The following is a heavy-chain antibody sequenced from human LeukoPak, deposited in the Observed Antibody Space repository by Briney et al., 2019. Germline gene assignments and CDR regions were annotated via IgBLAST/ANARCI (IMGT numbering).Heavy chain of an antibody. CDR3: ARGSWSSSIDY. D-gene: IGHD6-6*01. Sequence: SETLSLTCTVSGDSIRRDNYYWGWIRQPPGKGLEWIGSIYYSGSTYYNPSLKSRVSISVDPSKSQFSLKLSSVTAADTAVYYCARGSWSSSIDYWGQGTLVTVSS. CDR2: IYYSGST. J-gene: IGHJ4*02. CDR1: GDSIRRDNYY. V-gene: IGHV4-39*07.